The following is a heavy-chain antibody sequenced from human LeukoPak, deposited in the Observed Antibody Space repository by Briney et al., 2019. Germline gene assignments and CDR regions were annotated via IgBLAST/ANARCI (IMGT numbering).Heavy chain of an antibody. CDR1: GYTFTSYG. V-gene: IGHV1-18*01. Sequence: ASVKVFCKASGYTFTSYGISWVRQAPGQGLEWMGWISAYNGNTNYAQKFQGRVTITADESTSTAYMELSSLRSEDTAVYYCARDTRYRAAAGTDYFDYWGQGTLVTVSS. D-gene: IGHD6-13*01. CDR3: ARDTRYRAAAGTDYFDY. CDR2: ISAYNGNT. J-gene: IGHJ4*02.